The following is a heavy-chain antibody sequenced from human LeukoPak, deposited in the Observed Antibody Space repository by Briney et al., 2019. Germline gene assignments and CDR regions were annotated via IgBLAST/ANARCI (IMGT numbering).Heavy chain of an antibody. D-gene: IGHD5-18*01. CDR3: ARTSIRYGYVDY. CDR1: GGTISSYY. Sequence: SETLSLTCTVSGGTISSYYWSWIRQPPGKGLEWIGYIYYSGSTNYNPSLKSRLTISVDTSKNQFSLRLSSVTAADTAVYYCARTSIRYGYVDYWGQGTLVTVSS. CDR2: IYYSGST. J-gene: IGHJ4*02. V-gene: IGHV4-59*08.